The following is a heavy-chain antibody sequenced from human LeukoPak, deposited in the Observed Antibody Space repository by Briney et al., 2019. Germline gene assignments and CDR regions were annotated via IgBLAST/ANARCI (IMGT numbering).Heavy chain of an antibody. CDR3: AIITYYDFWSGPYWYFDL. CDR1: GGSISSYY. J-gene: IGHJ2*01. CDR2: IYYSGST. Sequence: PSETLSLTCTVSGGSISSYYWSWIRQPPGKGLEWIGYIYYSGSTNYNPSLKSRVTISVDTSRNQFSLKLSSVTAADTAVYYCAIITYYDFWSGPYWYFDLWGRGTLVTVSS. V-gene: IGHV4-59*01. D-gene: IGHD3-3*01.